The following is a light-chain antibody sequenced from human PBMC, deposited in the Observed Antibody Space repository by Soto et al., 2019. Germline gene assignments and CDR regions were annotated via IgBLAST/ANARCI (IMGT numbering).Light chain of an antibody. V-gene: IGKV1-33*01. CDR3: QNRDYFPLS. J-gene: IGKJ3*01. CDR2: DAS. CDR1: QDIRKY. Sequence: DIQMTQSPSSLSASIGDTVIITCQASQDIRKYVNWYQQRRGRAPKLLIYDASYLETGVPFSFSGRGSWIHFTFTSNGLQPEDTATYYCQNRDYFPLSFGPGT.